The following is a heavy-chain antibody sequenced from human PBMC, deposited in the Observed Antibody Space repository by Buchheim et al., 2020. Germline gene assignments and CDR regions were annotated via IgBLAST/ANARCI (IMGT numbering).Heavy chain of an antibody. CDR1: GFSFSNAW. V-gene: IGHV3-15*01. D-gene: IGHD4-23*01. Sequence: EVQLVESGGGLVKPGGSLTVSCAASGFSFSNAWMSWVRQAPGKGLEWVGRIKTKTDGGTIDYTAPVKGRFSIPRDDSKNTLFLYMDSLKTEDTAVYYCTTINGGNYPNYHYYMDVWGKGTT. CDR2: IKTKTDGGTI. J-gene: IGHJ6*03. CDR3: TTINGGNYPNYHYYMDV.